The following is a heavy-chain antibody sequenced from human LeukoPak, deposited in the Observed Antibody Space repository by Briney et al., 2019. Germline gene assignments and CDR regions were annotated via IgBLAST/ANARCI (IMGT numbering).Heavy chain of an antibody. J-gene: IGHJ4*02. CDR2: ISGSGGST. Sequence: GGSLRLSCAASGFTFSSYSMTWVRHAPGKGLEWVSAISGSGGSTYYADSVKGRFTISRDNSKNTLYLQMNSLRAEDTAVYYCAKSYYYDSSGYYYVNWGQGTLVTVSS. D-gene: IGHD3-22*01. CDR3: AKSYYYDSSGYYYVN. CDR1: GFTFSSYS. V-gene: IGHV3-23*01.